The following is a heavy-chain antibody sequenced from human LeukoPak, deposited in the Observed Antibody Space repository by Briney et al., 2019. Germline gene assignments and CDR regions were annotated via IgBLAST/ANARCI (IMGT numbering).Heavy chain of an antibody. CDR3: ARDTPVPTIIPGV. V-gene: IGHV3-48*02. CDR1: GFTFSSYG. CDR2: IGAISTML. Sequence: GGSLRLSCAASGFTFSSYGMHWVRQSPGKGLEWLGCIGAISTMLHYADSVKGRFTISRDDAKNSLYLQMNSLRHDDTAVYYCARDTPVPTIIPGVWGQGTLVAVSS. J-gene: IGHJ4*02. D-gene: IGHD2-2*01.